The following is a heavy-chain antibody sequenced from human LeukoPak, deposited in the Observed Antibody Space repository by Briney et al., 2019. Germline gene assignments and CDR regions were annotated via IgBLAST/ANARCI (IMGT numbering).Heavy chain of an antibody. CDR3: AKDCDGPGY. D-gene: IGHD2-21*01. CDR2: ISYDGSNK. V-gene: IGHV3-30*18. CDR1: GFTFSSYA. J-gene: IGHJ4*02. Sequence: GGSLRLSCAASGFTFSSYAMSWVRQAPGKGLEWVAVISYDGSNKYYADSVKGRFTISRDNSKNTLYLQMNSLRAEDTAVYYCAKDCDGPGYWGQGTLVTVSS.